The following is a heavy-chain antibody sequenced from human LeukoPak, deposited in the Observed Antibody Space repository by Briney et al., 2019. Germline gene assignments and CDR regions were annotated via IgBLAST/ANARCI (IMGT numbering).Heavy chain of an antibody. V-gene: IGHV4-59*01. CDR1: GGSFSGYY. D-gene: IGHD2-2*01. CDR2: KDYSGST. J-gene: IGHJ4*02. CDR3: ARDFHSLVAPAANNLDY. Sequence: TSETLSLTCAVYGGSFSGYYWSWIRQPPGKGLEWIGYKDYSGSTNYNRSLKSRVTISVDTSKNQFSLKLSSVTAADTAVYYCARDFHSLVAPAANNLDYWGQGALVTVSS.